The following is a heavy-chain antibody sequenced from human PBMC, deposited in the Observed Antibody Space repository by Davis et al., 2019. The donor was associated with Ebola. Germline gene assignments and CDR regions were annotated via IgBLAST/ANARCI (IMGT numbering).Heavy chain of an antibody. Sequence: NVQGRVTMTTDTSTSTAYMELSSLRSEDTAVYYCARVRSSGWYNWFDPWGQGTLVTVSS. V-gene: IGHV1-18*01. J-gene: IGHJ5*02. D-gene: IGHD6-19*01. CDR3: ARVRSSGWYNWFDP.